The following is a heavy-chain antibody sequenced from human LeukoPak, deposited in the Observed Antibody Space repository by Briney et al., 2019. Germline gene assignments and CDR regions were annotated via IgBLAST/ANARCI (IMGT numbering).Heavy chain of an antibody. J-gene: IGHJ4*02. V-gene: IGHV3-48*03. CDR3: ARVGGYVVVEFDY. CDR1: GFTFSSYE. CDR2: ISSSGSTI. Sequence: GGSLRLSCAASGFTFSSYEMNWVRQAPGKGLEWVSYISSSGSTIYYADSVKGRFTISRDNAKTSLYLQMNSLRAEDTAVYYCARVGGYVVVEFDYWGQGTLVTVSS. D-gene: IGHD3-22*01.